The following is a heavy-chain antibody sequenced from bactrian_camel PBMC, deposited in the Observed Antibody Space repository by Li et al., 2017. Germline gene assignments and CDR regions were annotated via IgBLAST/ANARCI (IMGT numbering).Heavy chain of an antibody. Sequence: VQLVESGGGLVQPGGSLRLSCAASGFFFSSYYINWVRQAPGKGLEWVSSIYSDISNTYYADSVKGRFTISRDNAKNTVYLQMNSLKSEDTALYYCATDALHGLGSPSNWGQGTQVTVS. D-gene: IGHD5*01. CDR1: GFFFSSYY. CDR2: IYSDISNT. V-gene: IGHV3-2*01. CDR3: ATDALHGLGSPSN. J-gene: IGHJ4*01.